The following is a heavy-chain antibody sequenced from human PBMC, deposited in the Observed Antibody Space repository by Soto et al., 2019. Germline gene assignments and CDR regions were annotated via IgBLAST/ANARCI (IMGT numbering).Heavy chain of an antibody. Sequence: QVQLVQSGAEVKKPGASVKVSCKAAGYTFSSYFISWVRQAPGQGLEWMGWISAYNGNTNYAQKLQGRVTMTTDTSTSTAHTELRSLRSDDTAVYYCARDLPTMAVWGQGTTVTVSS. CDR3: ARDLPTMAV. CDR2: ISAYNGNT. CDR1: GYTFSSYF. J-gene: IGHJ6*02. V-gene: IGHV1-18*01.